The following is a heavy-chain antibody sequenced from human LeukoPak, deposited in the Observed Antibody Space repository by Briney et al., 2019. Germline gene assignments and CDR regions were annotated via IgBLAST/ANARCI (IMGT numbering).Heavy chain of an antibody. D-gene: IGHD3-22*01. CDR3: ARATDYYDSSGYMDAFDI. V-gene: IGHV4-61*02. J-gene: IGHJ3*02. CDR2: IYTSGST. Sequence: SETLSLTCTVSGGSISSGSYYWSWIRQPAGKGLEWIGRIYTSGSTNYNPSLKSRVTISVDTSKNQFSLKLSSVTAADTAVYYCARATDYYDSSGYMDAFDIWGQGTMVTVSS. CDR1: GGSISSGSYY.